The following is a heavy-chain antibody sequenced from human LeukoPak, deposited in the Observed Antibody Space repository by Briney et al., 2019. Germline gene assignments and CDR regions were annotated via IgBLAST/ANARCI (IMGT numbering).Heavy chain of an antibody. Sequence: PSETLSLTCTVSGGSISSYYWNWIRQPPGEGLEWIGTKVHTGDTYYNPSLRSRATASIDPSKNQFSLKLSSLTAADTAVYYCARQRVNHEDADYWGQGILVTVTS. J-gene: IGHJ4*02. D-gene: IGHD5-18*01. V-gene: IGHV4-59*04. CDR3: ARQRVNHEDADY. CDR1: GGSISSYY. CDR2: KVHTGDT.